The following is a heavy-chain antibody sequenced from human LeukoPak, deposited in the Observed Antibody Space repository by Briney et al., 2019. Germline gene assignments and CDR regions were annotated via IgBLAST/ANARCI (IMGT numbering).Heavy chain of an antibody. CDR3: ARDYYGSGSCDP. Sequence: PSETLSLTCAVYGASLSDYYWSWMRQPPGKGLEWIGNMYYSGSTYYNPSLKSRVTISIDTSKNQFSLKLNYVTAADTAVYYCARDYYGSGSCDPWGQGTLVTVSS. J-gene: IGHJ5*02. D-gene: IGHD3-10*01. CDR2: MYYSGST. V-gene: IGHV4-34*11. CDR1: GASLSDYY.